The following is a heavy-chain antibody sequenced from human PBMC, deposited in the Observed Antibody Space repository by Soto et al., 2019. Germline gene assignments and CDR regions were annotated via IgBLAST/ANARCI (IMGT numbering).Heavy chain of an antibody. CDR2: IYHSGST. CDR3: ASEYYYGSGTDF. J-gene: IGHJ4*02. Sequence: SETLSLTCAVSGGSISSGGYSWSWIRQPPGKGLEWIGYIYHSGSTYYNPSLKSRVTISVDRSKNQFSLKLSSVTAADTAVYFCASEYYYGSGTDFWGQGTLVTVSS. D-gene: IGHD3-10*01. CDR1: GGSISSGGYS. V-gene: IGHV4-30-2*01.